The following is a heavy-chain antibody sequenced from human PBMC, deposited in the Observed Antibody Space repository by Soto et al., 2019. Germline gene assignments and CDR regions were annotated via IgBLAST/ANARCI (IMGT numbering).Heavy chain of an antibody. CDR2: LNTYSGNT. CDR1: GYAFTSYG. D-gene: IGHD2-2*01. CDR3: AKDGPLGYCSSTTFSDAFDV. V-gene: IGHV1-18*01. Sequence: ASVKVSSKASGYAFTSYGITWVRQAPGQGLEWMGWLNTYSGNTNYAQKFQGRVTLTTDTSTNTAYMELRSLRSDDTAIYYCAKDGPLGYCSSTTFSDAFDVWGQGTMVTVSS. J-gene: IGHJ3*01.